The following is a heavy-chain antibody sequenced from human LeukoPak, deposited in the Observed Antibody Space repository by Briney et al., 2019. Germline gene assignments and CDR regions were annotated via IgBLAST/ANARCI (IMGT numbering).Heavy chain of an antibody. CDR3: ARVRADYYGSGSHYKVWFDP. CDR2: IYYSGST. CDR1: GGSISSYY. Sequence: PSESLSLTCTVSGGSISSYYWSWIRQPPGKGLEWIGYIYYSGSTNYNPSLKSRVTMSVGTSKNQFSLKLSSVTAADTAVYYCARVRADYYGSGSHYKVWFDPWGQGTLVTVSS. V-gene: IGHV4-59*12. J-gene: IGHJ5*02. D-gene: IGHD3-10*01.